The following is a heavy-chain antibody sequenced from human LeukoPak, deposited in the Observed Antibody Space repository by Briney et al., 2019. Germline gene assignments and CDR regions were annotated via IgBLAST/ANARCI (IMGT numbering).Heavy chain of an antibody. J-gene: IGHJ5*02. CDR2: IYYSGST. D-gene: IGHD3-10*01. CDR1: GGSISTSNYY. Sequence: KTSETLSLTCTVSGGSISTSNYYWGWIRQPPGKGLEWIGSIYYSGSTYYTPSLKSRVSISVDTSKSQFSLKLSSVTAADTAVYYCARDLPMVRGVIIRNWFDPWGQGTLVTVSS. V-gene: IGHV4-39*07. CDR3: ARDLPMVRGVIIRNWFDP.